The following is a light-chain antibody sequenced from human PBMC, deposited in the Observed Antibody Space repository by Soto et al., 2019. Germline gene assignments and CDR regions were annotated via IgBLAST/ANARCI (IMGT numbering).Light chain of an antibody. CDR2: EVS. Sequence: QSALTQPPSVSGSPGQSVTISCTGTSSDVGSYNRVSWYQQPPGTAPKLMIYEVSNRPSGVPDRFSGSKSGNTASLTISGLQAEDEADYYCSLYTSSSTWVFGGVTKLTVL. CDR1: SSDVGSYNR. J-gene: IGLJ3*02. V-gene: IGLV2-18*01. CDR3: SLYTSSSTWV.